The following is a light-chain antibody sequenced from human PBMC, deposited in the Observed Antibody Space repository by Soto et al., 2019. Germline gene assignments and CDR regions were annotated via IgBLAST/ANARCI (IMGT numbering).Light chain of an antibody. J-gene: IGKJ4*01. CDR3: QHYDNLLLT. V-gene: IGKV1-33*01. Sequence: DIQMTQSPSSLSASVGVRVTITCQASQDINTYLNWYQQKPGKAPNLLIYDASKLETGVPSRFSGGGSGTDFTFTVTSLQPEDFATYFCQHYDNLLLTFGGGTKV. CDR1: QDINTY. CDR2: DAS.